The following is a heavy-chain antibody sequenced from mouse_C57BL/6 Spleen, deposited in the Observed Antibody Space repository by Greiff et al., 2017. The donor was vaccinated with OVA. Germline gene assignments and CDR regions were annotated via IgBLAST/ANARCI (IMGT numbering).Heavy chain of an antibody. CDR3: ARSPLGRYFDY. CDR2: IRNKANGYTT. CDR1: GFTFTDYY. D-gene: IGHD1-1*01. J-gene: IGHJ2*01. V-gene: IGHV7-3*01. Sequence: EVQRVESGGGLVQPGGSLSLSCAASGFTFTDYYMSWVRQPPGKALEWLGFIRNKANGYTTEYSASVKGRFTISRDNSQSILYLQMNALRADDSATYYCARSPLGRYFDYWGQGTTLTVSS.